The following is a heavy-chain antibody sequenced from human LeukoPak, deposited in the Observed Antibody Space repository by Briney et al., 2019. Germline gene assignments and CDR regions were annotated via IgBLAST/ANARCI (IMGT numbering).Heavy chain of an antibody. D-gene: IGHD5-12*01. CDR2: INQDGSEK. CDR3: AKGRGYSGYDFFDY. J-gene: IGHJ4*02. Sequence: PGGSLRLSCTASGFTFNTYWMNWVRQAPGKGPEWVAKINQDGSEKYCVESVKGRFTISRDNAKNSLYLQMNSVRVEDTALYYCAKGRGYSGYDFFDYWGQGTLVTVSS. V-gene: IGHV3-7*03. CDR1: GFTFNTYW.